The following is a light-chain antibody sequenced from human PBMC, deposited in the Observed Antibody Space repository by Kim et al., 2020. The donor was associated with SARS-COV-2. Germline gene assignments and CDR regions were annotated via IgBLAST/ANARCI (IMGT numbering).Light chain of an antibody. CDR3: KQYNSYLYT. Sequence: DIQMTQSPSTLSASVGDRVTITCRASQSISSWLDWYQQKPGKAPKLLIYDASSLESGVPSRFSGSGSGTEFTLTISSLQPDDFATYYCKQYNSYLYTRGKGTKLEI. CDR1: QSISSW. J-gene: IGKJ2*01. CDR2: DAS. V-gene: IGKV1-5*01.